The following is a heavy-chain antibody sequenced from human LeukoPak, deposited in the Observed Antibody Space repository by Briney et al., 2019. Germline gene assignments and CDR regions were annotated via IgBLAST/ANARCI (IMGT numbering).Heavy chain of an antibody. Sequence: GGSLRLSCAPSGFTFSSYAMSWVRQAPGKGLEWLSAISGSGGNTYYADSVKGRFTISRDNSQNTLSLQMNSLRAEDTAVYFCAKAGYRGSSVNYFDYGGQGTLVTVSS. J-gene: IGHJ4*02. CDR2: ISGSGGNT. CDR3: AKAGYRGSSVNYFDY. D-gene: IGHD6-6*01. V-gene: IGHV3-23*01. CDR1: GFTFSSYA.